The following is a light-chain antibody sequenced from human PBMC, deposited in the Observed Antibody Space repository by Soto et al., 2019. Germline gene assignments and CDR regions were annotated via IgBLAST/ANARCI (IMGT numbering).Light chain of an antibody. Sequence: IVLTQSQESLAVSLGERATINCESSQSLLYGSNNKNYLAWYQQKPGQPPKLLIYWAATRASGVPDRFTGSRSGTHFTLTISSLQAEDVALYYCQQYYGNPQAFGQGTKVDIK. CDR3: QQYYGNPQA. CDR1: QSLLYGSNNKNY. J-gene: IGKJ2*01. CDR2: WAA. V-gene: IGKV4-1*01.